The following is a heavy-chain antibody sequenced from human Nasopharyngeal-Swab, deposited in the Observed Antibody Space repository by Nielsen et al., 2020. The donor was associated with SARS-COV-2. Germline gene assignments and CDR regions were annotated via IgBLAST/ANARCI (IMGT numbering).Heavy chain of an antibody. Sequence: WIRQPPGKGLEWIGYIYYSGSTYYNPSLKSRVTISVDTSKNQFSLKLSSVTAADTAVYYCASVSRYYYMDVWGKGTTVTVSS. V-gene: IGHV4-31*02. J-gene: IGHJ6*03. CDR2: IYYSGST. D-gene: IGHD5/OR15-5a*01. CDR3: ASVSRYYYMDV.